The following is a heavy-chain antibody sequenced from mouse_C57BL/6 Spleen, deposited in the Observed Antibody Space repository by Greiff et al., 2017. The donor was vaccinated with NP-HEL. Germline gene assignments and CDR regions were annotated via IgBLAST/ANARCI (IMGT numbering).Heavy chain of an antibody. CDR1: GYTFTSYW. Sequence: QVQLQQPGAELVMPGASVKLSCKASGYTFTSYWMHWVKQRPGQGLEWIGEIDPSDSYTNYNQKFKGKSTLTVDKSSSTAYMQLSSLTSEDSAVYYCASLITTVVATRGYWGQGTTLTVSS. V-gene: IGHV1-69*01. CDR3: ASLITTVVATRGY. D-gene: IGHD1-1*01. J-gene: IGHJ2*01. CDR2: IDPSDSYT.